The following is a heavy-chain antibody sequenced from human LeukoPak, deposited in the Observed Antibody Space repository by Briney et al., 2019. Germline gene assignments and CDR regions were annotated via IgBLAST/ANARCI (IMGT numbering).Heavy chain of an antibody. Sequence: ASVKVSCKASGYTFTSYDTNWVRQATGQGLEWMGWMNPNSGNTGYAQKFQGRVTMTRNTSISTAYMELSSLRSEDTAVYYCVLSSSSWFYYYYYYMDVWGKGTTVTVSS. V-gene: IGHV1-8*01. D-gene: IGHD6-6*01. CDR1: GYTFTSYD. J-gene: IGHJ6*03. CDR2: MNPNSGNT. CDR3: VLSSSSWFYYYYYYMDV.